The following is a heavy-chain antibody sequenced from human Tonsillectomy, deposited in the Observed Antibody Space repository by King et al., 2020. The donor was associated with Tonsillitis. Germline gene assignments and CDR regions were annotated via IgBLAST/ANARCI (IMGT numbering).Heavy chain of an antibody. V-gene: IGHV2-26*01. D-gene: IGHD6-13*01. CDR1: GFSLSNSRMG. Sequence: TLQESGPVLVKPTETLTLTCTVSGFSLSNSRMGVSWIRQPPGKALEWLAHIFSNDEKSYSTFLNTRLTISKDTSKSQVVLTMTNMDPVDTATYYCARTPSSSASDGYFQHWGQGTLVTVSS. CDR2: IFSNDEK. J-gene: IGHJ1*01. CDR3: ARTPSSSASDGYFQH.